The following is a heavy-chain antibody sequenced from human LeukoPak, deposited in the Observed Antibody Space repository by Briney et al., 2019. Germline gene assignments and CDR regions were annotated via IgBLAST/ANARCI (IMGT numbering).Heavy chain of an antibody. V-gene: IGHV4-39*01. J-gene: IGHJ4*02. D-gene: IGHD2-2*01. CDR1: GGSISSSGYY. Sequence: SETLSLTCTVSGGSISSSGYYWGWIRQPPGKGLEWIGSIYYSGSTYYNPSLKSRVTISVDTFKNQFSLKLSSVTAADTAVYYCASQGGYCSSTSCYGHHFDYWGQGTLVTVSS. CDR2: IYYSGST. CDR3: ASQGGYCSSTSCYGHHFDY.